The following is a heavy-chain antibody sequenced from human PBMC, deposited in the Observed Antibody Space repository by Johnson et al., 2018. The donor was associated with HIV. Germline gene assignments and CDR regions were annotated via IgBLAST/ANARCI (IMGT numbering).Heavy chain of an antibody. CDR1: GFTFRSYG. CDR2: ISYDGSYK. V-gene: IGHV3-30*03. Sequence: QVQLVESGGGVVQPGGSLRLSCAASGFTFRSYGMHWVRQAPGKGLEWVAVISYDGSYKYYTDSVRGRFTISRDNSKTTLYLQMSSLRIEDTAVYYWARGYCSSTSCAPEEGNAFDIWGQGTMVIVSS. CDR3: ARGYCSSTSCAPEEGNAFDI. J-gene: IGHJ3*02. D-gene: IGHD2-2*01.